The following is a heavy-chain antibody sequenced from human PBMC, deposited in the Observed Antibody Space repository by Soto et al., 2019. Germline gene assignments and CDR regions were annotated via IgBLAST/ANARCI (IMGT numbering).Heavy chain of an antibody. J-gene: IGHJ5*02. V-gene: IGHV3-7*01. D-gene: IGHD5-12*01. CDR1: GFTFSSYW. CDR3: ARGHGYSVSWVNWFDP. CDR2: IKQDGSEK. Sequence: GGSLRLSCAASGFTFSSYWMSWVRQAPGKGLEWVANIKQDGSEKYYVDSVKGRFTISRDNAKNSLYLQMNSLRAADTAVYYCARGHGYSVSWVNWFDPWGQGTLVTVSS.